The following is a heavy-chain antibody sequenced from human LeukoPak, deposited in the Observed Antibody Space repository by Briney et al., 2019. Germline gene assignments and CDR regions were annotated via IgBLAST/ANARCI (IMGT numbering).Heavy chain of an antibody. J-gene: IGHJ5*02. D-gene: IGHD3-10*01. CDR3: ARGFGIGSNRFDP. V-gene: IGHV4-38-2*02. CDR2: IYHSGST. Sequence: PSETLSLTCTISGYSISSGYYWGWIRQPPGKGLEWIGSIYHSGSTYYNPSLKSRVTISVDTSKNQFSLKLSSVTAADTAVYYCARGFGIGSNRFDPWGQGTLVTVSS. CDR1: GYSISSGYY.